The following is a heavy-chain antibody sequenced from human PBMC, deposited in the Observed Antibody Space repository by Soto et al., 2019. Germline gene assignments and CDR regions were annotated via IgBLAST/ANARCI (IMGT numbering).Heavy chain of an antibody. D-gene: IGHD3-9*01. Sequence: GESLKISCKGSGYSFTSYWISWVRQMPGKGLEWMGRIDPSDSYTNYSPSFQGHVTISADKSISTAYLQWSSLKASDTAMYYCAVHGPLTGYYYYGMDVWGQGTTVTVSS. CDR2: IDPSDSYT. V-gene: IGHV5-10-1*01. J-gene: IGHJ6*02. CDR1: GYSFTSYW. CDR3: AVHGPLTGYYYYGMDV.